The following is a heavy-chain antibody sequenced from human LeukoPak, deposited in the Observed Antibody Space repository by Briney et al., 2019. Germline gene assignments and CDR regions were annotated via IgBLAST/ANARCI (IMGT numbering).Heavy chain of an antibody. CDR1: GGSISSGDYY. V-gene: IGHV4-31*03. CDR2: RYYSEST. Sequence: SETLSLTCSVSGGSISSGDYYWNWIRQHPGKGLEWIGYRYYSESTYYNPSLESRITISVDTSRNQFSLKMSSVTAADAAVYYCARGASVGGKFDYWGQGTLVTVSS. CDR3: ARGASVGGKFDY. J-gene: IGHJ4*02. D-gene: IGHD4-23*01.